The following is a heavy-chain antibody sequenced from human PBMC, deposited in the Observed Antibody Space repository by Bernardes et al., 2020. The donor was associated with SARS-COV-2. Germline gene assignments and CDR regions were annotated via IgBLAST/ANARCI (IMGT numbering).Heavy chain of an antibody. CDR3: ARIYSTSSFDFDY. D-gene: IGHD6-6*01. Sequence: GSLRLSCAASGFTFSTFWMTWVRQAPGKGLEWVANINQDGSETFYVDSVKGRFTISRDNAKNSLFMEMNTLRAEDTAVYYCARIYSTSSFDFDYWGQGTLVTVSS. CDR2: INQDGSET. V-gene: IGHV3-7*01. J-gene: IGHJ4*02. CDR1: GFTFSTFW.